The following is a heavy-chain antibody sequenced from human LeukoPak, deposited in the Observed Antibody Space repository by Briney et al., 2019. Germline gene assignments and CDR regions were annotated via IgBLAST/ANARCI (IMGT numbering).Heavy chain of an antibody. CDR3: ARVRSSWYGGFDAFDI. CDR1: GFTFSSYS. J-gene: IGHJ3*02. Sequence: GGSLRLSCAASGFTFSSYSMNWVRQAPGKGLEWVPSISSSSSYIYYADSVKGRFTISRDNAKNSLYLQMNSLRAEDTAVYYCARVRSSWYGGFDAFDIWGQGTMVTVSS. D-gene: IGHD6-13*01. V-gene: IGHV3-21*01. CDR2: ISSSSSYI.